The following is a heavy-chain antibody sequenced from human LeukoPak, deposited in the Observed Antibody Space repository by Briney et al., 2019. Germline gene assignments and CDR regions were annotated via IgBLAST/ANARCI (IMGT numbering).Heavy chain of an antibody. Sequence: GESLKTSCKGSGYSFTSYWIGWVRQMPGKGREWMGIIYPNDSDTRYSPSFQGQVTISADKSISTAYLQWSSLKASDTAMYYCAKQPTSMVRGIIITDYYFDYWGQGTLVTVSS. CDR1: GYSFTSYW. V-gene: IGHV5-51*01. D-gene: IGHD3-10*01. CDR3: AKQPTSMVRGIIITDYYFDY. CDR2: IYPNDSDT. J-gene: IGHJ4*02.